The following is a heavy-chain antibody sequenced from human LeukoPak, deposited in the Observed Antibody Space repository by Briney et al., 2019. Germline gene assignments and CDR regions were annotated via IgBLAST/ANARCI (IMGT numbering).Heavy chain of an antibody. D-gene: IGHD5-24*01. CDR2: ISYDGSNK. CDR3: AKVKDGYNFRPIRYYYYRMDV. J-gene: IGHJ6*02. V-gene: IGHV3-30*18. Sequence: PGRSLRLSCAASGFTFSSYGMHWVRQAPGKGLEWVAVISYDGSNKYYADSVKGRFTISRDNSKNTLYLQMNSLRAEDTAVYYCAKVKDGYNFRPIRYYYYRMDVWGQGTTVTVSS. CDR1: GFTFSSYG.